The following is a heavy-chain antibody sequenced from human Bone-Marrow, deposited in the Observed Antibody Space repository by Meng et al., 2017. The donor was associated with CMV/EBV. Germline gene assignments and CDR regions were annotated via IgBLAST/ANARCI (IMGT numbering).Heavy chain of an antibody. CDR2: IYYSGST. Sequence: SETLSLTCTVSGGSISSGGYYWSWIRQHPGKGLEWIGYIYYSGSTYYNPSLKSRVTISVDTSKNQFSLKLSSVTAADTAVYYCARSSGIAVAGPRPYYFDYWGQGTLVTVSS. V-gene: IGHV4-31*03. D-gene: IGHD6-19*01. CDR3: ARSSGIAVAGPRPYYFDY. J-gene: IGHJ4*02. CDR1: GGSISSGGYY.